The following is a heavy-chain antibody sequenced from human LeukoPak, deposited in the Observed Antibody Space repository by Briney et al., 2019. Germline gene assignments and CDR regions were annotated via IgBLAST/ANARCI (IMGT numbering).Heavy chain of an antibody. V-gene: IGHV2-5*01. Sequence: SGPTLVKPTQTLTLTCNFSGFSLSNTGVAVGWIRQSPGKALEWLAVAYWNNDKSYSPSLKSRLTITKDTSKNQVVLIMTNMDPVDTATYYCAHKGRGSGSYNMWGQGTLVTVSS. CDR2: AYWNNDK. J-gene: IGHJ4*02. CDR1: GFSLSNTGVA. CDR3: AHKGRGSGSYNM. D-gene: IGHD3-10*01.